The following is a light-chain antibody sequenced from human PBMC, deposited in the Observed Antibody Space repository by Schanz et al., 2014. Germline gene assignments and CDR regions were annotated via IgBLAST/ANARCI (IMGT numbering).Light chain of an antibody. J-gene: IGKJ1*01. CDR3: QQYDNYSGT. Sequence: IQLTQSPSPLSASVGDRVTITCRASQGISSYLAWYQQKPGKAPKLLIYAASTLQSGVPSRFSGSGSGTEFTLTISSLQPEDFATYYCQQYDNYSGTFGQGTKVEI. CDR2: AAS. V-gene: IGKV1-9*01. CDR1: QGISSY.